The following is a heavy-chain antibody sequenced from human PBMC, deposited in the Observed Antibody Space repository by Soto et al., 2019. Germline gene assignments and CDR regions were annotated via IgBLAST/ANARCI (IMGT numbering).Heavy chain of an antibody. V-gene: IGHV4-34*01. Sequence: RSLTCAVYGGSFSGYYWSWIRQPPGKGLEWIGEINHSGSTNYNPSLKSRVTISVDTSKNQFSLKLSSVTAADTAVYYCARAGYYNPFDPWGQGTLVTVPQ. CDR3: ARAGYYNPFDP. J-gene: IGHJ5*02. CDR2: INHSGST. CDR1: GGSFSGYY. D-gene: IGHD3-10*01.